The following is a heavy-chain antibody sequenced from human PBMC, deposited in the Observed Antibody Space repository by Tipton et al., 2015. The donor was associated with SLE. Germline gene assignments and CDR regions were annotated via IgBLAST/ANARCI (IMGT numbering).Heavy chain of an antibody. J-gene: IGHJ4*02. CDR3: AKDRPSIVARGGFLEY. Sequence: SLRLSCAASEFTFTSYGMHWVRQAPGKGLEWVAFIGFDGSNKFYSDSVKGRFTISRDNSNNTLDLQMNSLRADDTGVYYCAKDRPSIVARGGFLEYGGQGTLVPVSS. CDR2: IGFDGSNK. D-gene: IGHD6-6*01. V-gene: IGHV3-30*02. CDR1: EFTFTSYG.